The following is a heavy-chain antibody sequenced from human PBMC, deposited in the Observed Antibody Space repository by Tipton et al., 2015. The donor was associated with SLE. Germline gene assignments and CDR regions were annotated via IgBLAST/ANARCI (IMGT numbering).Heavy chain of an antibody. D-gene: IGHD6-13*01. CDR3: ARLLVAAGTTWFDP. V-gene: IGHV4-61*02. Sequence: TLSLTCTVSGGSISSGSYYWSWIRQPAGKGLEWIGRIYTSGSTIYNPSLKSRVTISVDTFKNKFSLKLSSMTAADTAVYYCARLLVAAGTTWFDPWGQGTLVTVSS. CDR1: GGSISSGSYY. CDR2: IYTSGST. J-gene: IGHJ5*02.